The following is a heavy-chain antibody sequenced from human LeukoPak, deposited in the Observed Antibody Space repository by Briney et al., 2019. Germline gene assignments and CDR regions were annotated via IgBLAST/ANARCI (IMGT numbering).Heavy chain of an antibody. Sequence: SQTLSLTCAISGDTVSSNRAAWNWIRQSPSRGLEWLGRTYYRSKWYNDYAPSVKSRITINPDTSKNQFSLQLNSVTPEDTAVYCCARDPITGDRFDYWGQGTLVTVSS. J-gene: IGHJ4*02. CDR3: ARDPITGDRFDY. V-gene: IGHV6-1*01. D-gene: IGHD7-27*01. CDR2: TYYRSKWYN. CDR1: GDTVSSNRAA.